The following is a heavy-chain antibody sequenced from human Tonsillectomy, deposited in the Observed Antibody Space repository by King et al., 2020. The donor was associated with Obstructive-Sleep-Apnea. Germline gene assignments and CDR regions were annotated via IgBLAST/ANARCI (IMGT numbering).Heavy chain of an antibody. CDR2: IRSKAYGGTT. J-gene: IGHJ3*02. D-gene: IGHD2-2*01. Sequence: VQLVESGGGLVQPGRSLRLSCTASGFTFGDYAMSWFRQAPGKGLEWVGFIRSKAYGGTTEYAASVKGRFTISRDDSKSIAYLQMNSLKTEDTAVYYCTRDCSSTSCSGFSAFDIWGQGTMVTVSS. CDR1: GFTFGDYA. CDR3: TRDCSSTSCSGFSAFDI. V-gene: IGHV3-49*03.